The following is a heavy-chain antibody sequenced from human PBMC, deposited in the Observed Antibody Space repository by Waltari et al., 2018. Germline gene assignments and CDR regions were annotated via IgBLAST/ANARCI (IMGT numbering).Heavy chain of an antibody. CDR2: TSYDGSNK. CDR1: GVPFRNYA. J-gene: IGHJ3*01. CDR3: ARDYVGVTGTTFRVFDV. V-gene: IGHV3-30-3*01. Sequence: QVQLVESGGGVVQPGRSLRLSCAASGVPFRNYAMPWVRQAPGKGLEWVAITSYDGSNKNYADSVKGRFTISRDNSKNTLYLQMNSLRAEDTAVYYCARDYVGVTGTTFRVFDVWGQGTLVTVSS. D-gene: IGHD1-20*01.